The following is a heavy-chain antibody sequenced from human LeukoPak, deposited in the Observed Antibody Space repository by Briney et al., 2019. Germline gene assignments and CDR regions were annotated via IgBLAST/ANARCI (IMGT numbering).Heavy chain of an antibody. Sequence: PGGSLRLSCAASGFTFSSYAMSWVRQAPGKGLEWVSAISGSGGSTYYADSVKGRFTISRDNSKNTLYLQMNSLRADDTAVYYCAKVVSVATRNFDYWGPGTLVTVSS. CDR2: ISGSGGST. D-gene: IGHD5-24*01. V-gene: IGHV3-23*01. CDR3: AKVVSVATRNFDY. J-gene: IGHJ4*02. CDR1: GFTFSSYA.